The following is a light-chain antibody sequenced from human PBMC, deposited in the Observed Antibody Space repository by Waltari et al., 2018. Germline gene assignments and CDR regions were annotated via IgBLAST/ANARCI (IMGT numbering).Light chain of an antibody. Sequence: EIVLTQSPATLSLSPGERAPLSCRASQSVNNYFVWYQQKPGQAPRLLIYNAYYRATGVPARFSGSGSGTDFTLTISSLAPEDFAVYYCQQRSNWTPYTFGQGTKLQIK. CDR1: QSVNNY. J-gene: IGKJ2*01. V-gene: IGKV3-11*01. CDR2: NAY. CDR3: QQRSNWTPYT.